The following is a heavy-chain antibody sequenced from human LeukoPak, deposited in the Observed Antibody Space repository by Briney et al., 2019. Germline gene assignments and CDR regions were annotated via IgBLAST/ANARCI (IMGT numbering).Heavy chain of an antibody. Sequence: ASVKVSRKASGYTFTSYDINWVRQATGQGLERMGWMNPNSGNTGHAQKFQGRVTMTRNTSISTAYMELSSLRSEDTAVYYCARAPGSSFAWFDPWGQGTLVTVSS. CDR2: MNPNSGNT. J-gene: IGHJ5*02. CDR3: ARAPGSSFAWFDP. V-gene: IGHV1-8*01. D-gene: IGHD6-13*01. CDR1: GYTFTSYD.